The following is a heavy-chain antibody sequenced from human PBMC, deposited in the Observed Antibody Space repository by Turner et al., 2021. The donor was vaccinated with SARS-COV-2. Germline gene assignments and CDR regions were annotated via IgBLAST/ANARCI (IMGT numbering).Heavy chain of an antibody. Sequence: QLQLQESGPGLVKPSETLSLTCTVSGGSISSFYWSWIWQPAGKGLGWNGRVYTSGSTNDNPSLKTRVTMSVDTSKNRFSMKLSSVTAAETAVYYCAREWGGSTTVTTAAYYFGMDVWGQGTTVTVSS. CDR3: AREWGGSTTVTTAAYYFGMDV. D-gene: IGHD4-17*01. J-gene: IGHJ6*02. CDR2: VYTSGST. CDR1: GGSISSFY. V-gene: IGHV4-4*07.